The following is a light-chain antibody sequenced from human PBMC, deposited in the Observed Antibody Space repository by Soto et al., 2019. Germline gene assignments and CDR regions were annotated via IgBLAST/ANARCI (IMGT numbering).Light chain of an antibody. CDR2: DAY. V-gene: IGKV1-12*02. Sequence: DIQMTQSRSYVSASVGDRVTITCRASQGISSWLAWYQQKPGKAPNLLIYDAYTLHSGVTSRFSGGGSGTDFTLTISSLQPEDFATYYCQQVNVYPSTFGGGTKVEIK. CDR3: QQVNVYPST. CDR1: QGISSW. J-gene: IGKJ4*01.